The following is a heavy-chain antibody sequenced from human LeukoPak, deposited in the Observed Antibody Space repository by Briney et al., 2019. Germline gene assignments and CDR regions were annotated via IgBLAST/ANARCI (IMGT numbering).Heavy chain of an antibody. Sequence: GGSLRLSCAASGFTVSINYMSWVRQAPGKGLEWVSVIYSGGSTYYADSVKGRFTISRDNSKNTLYLQMNSLRAEDTAVYYCARVDSSGWAYDAFDVWGQGTMVTVSS. CDR2: IYSGGST. CDR1: GFTVSINY. D-gene: IGHD6-19*01. V-gene: IGHV3-66*01. J-gene: IGHJ3*01. CDR3: ARVDSSGWAYDAFDV.